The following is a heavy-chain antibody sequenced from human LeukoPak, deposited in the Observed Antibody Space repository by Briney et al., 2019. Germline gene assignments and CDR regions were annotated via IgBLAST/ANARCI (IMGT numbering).Heavy chain of an antibody. V-gene: IGHV3-74*01. D-gene: IGHD3-16*01. J-gene: IGHJ5*02. CDR2: ISNDGRST. Sequence: GGSLRLSCAASGFTFSSYWMHWIRQAPGKGLVCVSRISNDGRSTIYADSVKGRFTISRDNGKNMVFLQMNSLRVEDTAVYYCVRGGSDYEYSGASWGQGTLVTVSS. CDR1: GFTFSSYW. CDR3: VRGGSDYEYSGAS.